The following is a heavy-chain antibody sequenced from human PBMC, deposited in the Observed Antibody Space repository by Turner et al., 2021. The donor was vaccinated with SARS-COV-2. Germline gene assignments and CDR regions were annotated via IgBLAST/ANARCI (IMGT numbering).Heavy chain of an antibody. V-gene: IGHV4-39*01. D-gene: IGHD4-4*01. CDR2: VYYRGNT. CDR1: GGPISSSSYY. CDR3: ARVKSTVTTYYYYYMDV. J-gene: IGHJ6*03. Sequence: QLQLQASGPGLVKPSETLSLTCSVSGGPISSSSYYWGWIRQPPGKGQEWIGSVYYRGNTYYNPSLESRVTISVDTSNNQFSLKLNSVTAADTAVYYCARVKSTVTTYYYYYMDVWGKGTTVTVSS.